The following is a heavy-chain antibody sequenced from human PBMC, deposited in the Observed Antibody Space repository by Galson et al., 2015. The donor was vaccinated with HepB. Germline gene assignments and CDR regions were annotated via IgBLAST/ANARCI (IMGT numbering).Heavy chain of an antibody. V-gene: IGHV3-30*03. CDR3: ARSRTKGYCSGGSCYCFDY. CDR1: GFTFSSSW. D-gene: IGHD2-15*01. J-gene: IGHJ4*02. CDR2: ISYDGSNK. Sequence: SLRLSCAASGFTFSSSWMSWFRQAPGKGLEWVAVISYDGSNKYYADSVKGRFTISRDNSKNTLYLQMNSLRAEDTAVYYCARSRTKGYCSGGSCYCFDYWGQGTLVTVSS.